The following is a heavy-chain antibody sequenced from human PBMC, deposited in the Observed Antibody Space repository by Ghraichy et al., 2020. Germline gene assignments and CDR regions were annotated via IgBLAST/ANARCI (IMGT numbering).Heavy chain of an antibody. V-gene: IGHV3-23*01. CDR3: AKDRTGETRLPFDY. J-gene: IGHJ4*02. CDR2: ISGSGGNT. CDR1: GFTFSSYA. D-gene: IGHD7-27*01. Sequence: GGSLRLSCVVSGFTFSSYAMTWVRQAPGKGLEWVSAISGSGGNTYYAKSVKGRFTISRDNSKNTLYLQMNSLRAEDTAVYHCAKDRTGETRLPFDYWGQGILVTVSS.